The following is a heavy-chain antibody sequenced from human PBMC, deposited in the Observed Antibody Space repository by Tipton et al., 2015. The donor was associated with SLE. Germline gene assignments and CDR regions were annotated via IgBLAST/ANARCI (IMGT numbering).Heavy chain of an antibody. CDR3: ARAPWYFDY. D-gene: IGHD1-14*01. J-gene: IGHJ4*02. CDR2: IKRDGSEK. V-gene: IGHV3-7*01. Sequence: SLRLSCAASGFTFVNYWMSWVRQAPGKGLEWVANIKRDGSEKYFVDSVRGRFTISRDNAKNSVYLQMDSLRAEDTAVYYCARAPWYFDYWGQGIPVTVSS. CDR1: GFTFVNYW.